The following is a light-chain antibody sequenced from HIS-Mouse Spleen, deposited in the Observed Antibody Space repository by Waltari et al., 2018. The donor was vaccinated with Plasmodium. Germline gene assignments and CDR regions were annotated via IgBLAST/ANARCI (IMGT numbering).Light chain of an antibody. J-gene: IGKJ1*01. V-gene: IGKV4-1*01. CDR2: WAS. CDR1: QSVLYRSNNKNY. CDR3: QQYYSTPWT. Sequence: DIVMTQSPDSLAVSLGERATINCTSSQSVLYRSNNKNYLAWYQHKPGQPPKLLIYWASTRESGVPDRFSGSGSGTDFTLTISSLQAEDVAVYYCQQYYSTPWTFGQGTKVEIK.